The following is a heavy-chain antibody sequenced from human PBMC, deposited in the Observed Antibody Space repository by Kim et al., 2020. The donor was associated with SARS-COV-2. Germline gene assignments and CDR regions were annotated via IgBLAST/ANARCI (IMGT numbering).Heavy chain of an antibody. CDR1: GGSISSSSYY. CDR3: ARLQLGELSLYGDY. Sequence: SETLSLTCTVSGGSISSSSYYWGWIRQPPGKGLEWIGSIYYSGSTYYNPSLKSRVTISVDTSKNQFSLKLSSVTAADTAVYYCARLQLGELSLYGDYWG. V-gene: IGHV4-39*01. J-gene: IGHJ4*01. D-gene: IGHD3-16*02. CDR2: IYYSGST.